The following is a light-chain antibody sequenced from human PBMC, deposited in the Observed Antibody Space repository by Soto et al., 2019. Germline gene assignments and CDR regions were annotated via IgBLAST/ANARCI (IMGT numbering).Light chain of an antibody. CDR3: QQRSSWSPIT. CDR2: GAS. J-gene: IGKJ5*01. Sequence: EIVLTQSPGTLSLSPGERATLSCRASQSVSSRFLAWYQQKPGQAPRLLMYGASSRATGIPDRFSGTGSGTDFTLTISRLEPEDFAVYYCQQRSSWSPITFGQGTRLEIK. V-gene: IGKV3D-20*02. CDR1: QSVSSRF.